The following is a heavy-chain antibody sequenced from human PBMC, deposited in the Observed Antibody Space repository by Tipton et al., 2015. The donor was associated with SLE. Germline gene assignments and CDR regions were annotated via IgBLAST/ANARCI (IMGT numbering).Heavy chain of an antibody. V-gene: IGHV1-18*01. CDR1: DYTFSDYG. CDR3: ARERSSSWYGTGAFDY. J-gene: IGHJ4*02. D-gene: IGHD6-13*01. Sequence: QLVQSGAEVKKPGASVKVSCKTSDYTFSDYGISWARQAPGQGLEWMGWISAYNGNTNYAQKLQGRVTMTTDTSTSTAYMELRSLRSDDTAVYYCARERSSSWYGTGAFDYWGQGTLVTVSS. CDR2: ISAYNGNT.